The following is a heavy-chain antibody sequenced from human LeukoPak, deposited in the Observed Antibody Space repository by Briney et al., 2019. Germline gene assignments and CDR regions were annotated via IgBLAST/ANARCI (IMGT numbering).Heavy chain of an antibody. Sequence: SETLSLTCTVSGGSISSSSYYWGWIRQPPGKGLEWIGSIYYSGSTYYNPSLKSRVTISVDTSKNQFSLKLSSVTAADTAVYYCAREGTAMVDIDYWGQGTLVTVSS. D-gene: IGHD5-18*01. V-gene: IGHV4-39*07. CDR2: IYYSGST. CDR3: AREGTAMVDIDY. J-gene: IGHJ4*02. CDR1: GGSISSSSYY.